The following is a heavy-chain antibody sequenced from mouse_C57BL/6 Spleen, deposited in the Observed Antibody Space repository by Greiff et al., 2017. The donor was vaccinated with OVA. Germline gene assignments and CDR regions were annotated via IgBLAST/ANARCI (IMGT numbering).Heavy chain of an antibody. Sequence: EVKLVESGGGLVQPGGSMKLSCAASGFTFSDAWMDWVRLSPETGLEWVAEVRNKANNHATYYAESVKGRFTISRDDSKSSVYLQMNSLRAEDTGIYYCTPSLRGYYYAMDYWGQGTSVTVSS. CDR1: GFTFSDAW. D-gene: IGHD1-1*01. V-gene: IGHV6-6*01. CDR2: VRNKANNHAT. CDR3: TPSLRGYYYAMDY. J-gene: IGHJ4*01.